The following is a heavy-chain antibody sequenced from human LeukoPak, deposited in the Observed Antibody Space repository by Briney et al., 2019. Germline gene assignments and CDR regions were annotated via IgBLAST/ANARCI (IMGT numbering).Heavy chain of an antibody. CDR2: ISSSSSYI. CDR3: ARGELWFGELDFDY. D-gene: IGHD3-10*01. V-gene: IGHV3-21*01. Sequence: GGSLRLSCAASGFTFSSYSMNWVRQAPGKGLEWVSSISSSSSYIYYADSVKGRFTISRDNAKNSLYLQMNNLRAEDTAVYYCARGELWFGELDFDYWGQGTLVTVSS. CDR1: GFTFSSYS. J-gene: IGHJ4*02.